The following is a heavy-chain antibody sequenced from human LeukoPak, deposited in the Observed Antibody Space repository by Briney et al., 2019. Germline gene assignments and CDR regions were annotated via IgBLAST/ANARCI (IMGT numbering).Heavy chain of an antibody. CDR3: ARGFGAGNYYYGWFDP. D-gene: IGHD3-10*01. J-gene: IGHJ5*02. V-gene: IGHV4-30-4*01. CDR2: IHDSGST. CDR1: GASISSGDYH. Sequence: ILSLTCTVSGASISSGDYHWNWIRQPPGKGLEWIGFIHDSGSTYYNPSLKSRVSISRDMSKNQLSLMLSSVTAADTAVYYCARGFGAGNYYYGWFDPWGQGTLVSVSS.